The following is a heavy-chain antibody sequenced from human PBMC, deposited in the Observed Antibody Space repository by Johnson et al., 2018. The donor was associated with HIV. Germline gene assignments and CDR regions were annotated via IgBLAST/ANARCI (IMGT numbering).Heavy chain of an antibody. CDR3: AKDPNPGGDAFDI. CDR1: GFTFSRYP. CDR2: ISFAGSNK. Sequence: QLVESGGGVVQPGRSLRLSCAASGFTFSRYPMHWVRQSPGKGLEWVSIISFAGSNKYYADSVKGRFTISRDNSKNTLYLQMNSLRAEDTAVYYCAKDPNPGGDAFDIWGQGTMVTVSS. D-gene: IGHD1-14*01. V-gene: IGHV3-30*04. J-gene: IGHJ3*02.